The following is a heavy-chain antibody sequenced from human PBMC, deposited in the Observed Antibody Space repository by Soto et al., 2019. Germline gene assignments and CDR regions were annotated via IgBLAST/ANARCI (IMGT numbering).Heavy chain of an antibody. Sequence: ASVKVSCKASGYTFTSYAMHWVRPAPGQRLEWMGWINAGNGNTKYSQKFQGRVTFTRDTSASTAYMELSSLRSEDTAVYYCARDRPVVVVAATLGDYYYYYMDVWGKGTTVTVSS. CDR3: ARDRPVVVVAATLGDYYYYYMDV. D-gene: IGHD2-15*01. V-gene: IGHV1-3*01. CDR2: INAGNGNT. J-gene: IGHJ6*03. CDR1: GYTFTSYA.